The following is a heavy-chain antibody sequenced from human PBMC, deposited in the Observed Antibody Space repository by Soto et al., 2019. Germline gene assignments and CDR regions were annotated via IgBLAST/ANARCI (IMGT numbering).Heavy chain of an antibody. D-gene: IGHD5-12*01. CDR2: ISGSGSST. CDR3: AKASKGYTGYDLDY. V-gene: IGHV3-23*01. Sequence: PGGSLRLSCAASGFSFSGYAMSWVRQAPGKGLEWVSAISGSGSSTYYSDSVRGRFTISRDNSKNTLYLQMNSPRAEDTAVYFCAKASKGYTGYDLDYWGQGTPVTVSS. J-gene: IGHJ4*02. CDR1: GFSFSGYA.